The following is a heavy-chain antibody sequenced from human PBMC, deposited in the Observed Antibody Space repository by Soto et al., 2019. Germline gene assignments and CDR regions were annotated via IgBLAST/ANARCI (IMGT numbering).Heavy chain of an antibody. CDR1: GFTFSDYW. V-gene: IGHV3-74*01. D-gene: IGHD3-10*01. CDR2: IKFDGSSA. J-gene: IGHJ3*01. Sequence: EVQLVESGGGLVQPGESLRLSCAASGFTFSDYWIHWVRQAPGKGLVWVSRIKFDGSSANYADSVKGRFTISRDNAKATVYLPLNSLGAEDTAVYYCAIGVRGHYDFDVWGQGTMVTVSS. CDR3: AIGVRGHYDFDV.